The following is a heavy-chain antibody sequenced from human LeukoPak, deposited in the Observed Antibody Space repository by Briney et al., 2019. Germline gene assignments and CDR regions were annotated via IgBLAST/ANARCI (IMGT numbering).Heavy chain of an antibody. D-gene: IGHD2-2*01. V-gene: IGHV4-31*03. J-gene: IGHJ3*02. CDR3: ARLYCSGTSCSYGGAFDI. CDR2: IYYSGSA. Sequence: SETLSLTCTVSSGSISRGGYFWSWIRQYPGKGLEWIGYIYYSGSAYQNPSLQGRVTISIDTTKNQFSLKLNSVTAADTAVYYCARLYCSGTSCSYGGAFDIWGQGTMVTVSS. CDR1: SGSISRGGYF.